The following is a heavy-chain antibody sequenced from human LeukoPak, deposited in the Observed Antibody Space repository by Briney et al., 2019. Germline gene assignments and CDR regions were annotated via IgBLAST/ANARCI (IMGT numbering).Heavy chain of an antibody. V-gene: IGHV6-1*01. CDR1: GDSVSSNRAA. CDR2: TYYRSKWYN. J-gene: IGHJ5*01. CDR3: ATQRITGMTGYDS. Sequence: SHTLSLTCAISGDSVSSNRAAWNWIRQSPSRGLEWLGRTYYRSKWYNEYALSVKSRITINADTSQNQFSLQLNSVTPEDTAVYYCATQRITGMTGYDSWGQGTLVTVSS. D-gene: IGHD1-20*01.